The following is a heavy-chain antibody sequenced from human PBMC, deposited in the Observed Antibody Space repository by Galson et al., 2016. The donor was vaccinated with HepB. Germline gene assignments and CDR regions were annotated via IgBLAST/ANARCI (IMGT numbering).Heavy chain of an antibody. Sequence: SLRLSCAASGFTFSDYGMHWVRQAPGKGLEWVAVIWYDGSNKYYADSVKGRFTISRDNFKNTLYLQMNSLRAEDTAVYYCARRYGDYDLVYYYYYYLDVWGKGTTVTVSS. J-gene: IGHJ6*03. D-gene: IGHD4-17*01. V-gene: IGHV3-33*01. CDR3: ARRYGDYDLVYYYYYYLDV. CDR2: IWYDGSNK. CDR1: GFTFSDYG.